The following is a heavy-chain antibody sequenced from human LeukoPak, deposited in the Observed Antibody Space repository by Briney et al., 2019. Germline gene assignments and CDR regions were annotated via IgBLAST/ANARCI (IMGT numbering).Heavy chain of an antibody. CDR1: GGSFSGYY. D-gene: IGHD6-19*01. Sequence: PSETLSLTCAVYGGSFSGYYWSWIRQPPGRGLEWIGYIYYSGSTNYNPSLKSRVTISVDTSKNQFSLKLSSVTAADTAVYYCARESAVASTFDYWGQGTLVTVSS. CDR2: IYYSGST. J-gene: IGHJ4*02. V-gene: IGHV4-59*01. CDR3: ARESAVASTFDY.